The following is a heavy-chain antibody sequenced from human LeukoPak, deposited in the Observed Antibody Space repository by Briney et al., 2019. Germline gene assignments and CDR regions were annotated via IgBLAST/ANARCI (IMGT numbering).Heavy chain of an antibody. CDR1: GDSVTSGAYY. J-gene: IGHJ2*01. Sequence: PSETLSLTCTVSGDSVTSGAYYWSWIRQPPGKGLEWIGCIYCSGSTHYNPALKSRVTISVDTSKNQFSLNLSSVTAADTAVYYCARSPYGSGSYYDFWYFDLWGRGTLVTVSS. CDR3: ARSPYGSGSYYDFWYFDL. D-gene: IGHD3-10*01. CDR2: IYCSGST. V-gene: IGHV4-61*08.